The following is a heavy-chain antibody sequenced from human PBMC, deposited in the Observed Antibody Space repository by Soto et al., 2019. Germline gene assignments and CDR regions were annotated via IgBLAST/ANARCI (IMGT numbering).Heavy chain of an antibody. CDR3: ARSPRSSPYFDY. Sequence: GESLKISCRCSGYTFSNFWITWVRHLPGKGLEWMGIIYPGDHETRYSPSFHGKVTISADKSINTAYLQWSSLEASDSAFYYCARSPRSSPYFDYWGQGALVTVSS. CDR2: IYPGDHET. CDR1: GYTFSNFW. J-gene: IGHJ4*02. V-gene: IGHV5-51*01. D-gene: IGHD6-13*01.